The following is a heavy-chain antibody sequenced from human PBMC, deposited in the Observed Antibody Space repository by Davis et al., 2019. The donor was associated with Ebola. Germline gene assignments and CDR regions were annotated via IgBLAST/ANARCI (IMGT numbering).Heavy chain of an antibody. V-gene: IGHV3-23*01. CDR2: LSNTGGST. Sequence: GESLKISCAASGFTFPTYAMNWVRQAPGKGLEWVSALSNTGGSTYYADTVKGRLTISRDNSKNTLFLQMNSLTADDTAVYYCAKSPTGSGSYGYFDYWGQGTLVTVSS. J-gene: IGHJ4*02. D-gene: IGHD3-10*01. CDR1: GFTFPTYA. CDR3: AKSPTGSGSYGYFDY.